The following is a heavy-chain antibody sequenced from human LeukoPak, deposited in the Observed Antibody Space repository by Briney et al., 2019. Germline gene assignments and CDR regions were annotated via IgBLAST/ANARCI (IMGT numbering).Heavy chain of an antibody. D-gene: IGHD6-19*01. CDR2: IYTSGST. CDR1: GGSISSGSYY. J-gene: IGHJ5*02. Sequence: SETLSLTCTVSGGSISSGSYYWSWIRQSPGKGLEWIGRIYTSGSTNYNPSLKSRVTISVDTSKNQFSLKLSSVTAADTAVYYCARSSSSGWGFRFDPWGQGTLVTVSS. CDR3: ARSSSSGWGFRFDP. V-gene: IGHV4-61*01.